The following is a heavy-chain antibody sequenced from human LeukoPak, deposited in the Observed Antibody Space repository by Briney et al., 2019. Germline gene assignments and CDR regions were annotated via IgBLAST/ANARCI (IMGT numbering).Heavy chain of an antibody. CDR3: ARASYSYDISGWVPFDY. CDR1: GNSISSGDYY. V-gene: IGHV4-61*02. D-gene: IGHD3-22*01. CDR2: IYTSGST. J-gene: IGHJ4*02. Sequence: SQTLSLTCTVSGNSISSGDYYWSWVRQPAGKGLEWIGRIYTSGSTTYNPSLKSRVTISGDTSENQFSLRLSSVTAADTAVYYCARASYSYDISGWVPFDYWGQGTLVTVSS.